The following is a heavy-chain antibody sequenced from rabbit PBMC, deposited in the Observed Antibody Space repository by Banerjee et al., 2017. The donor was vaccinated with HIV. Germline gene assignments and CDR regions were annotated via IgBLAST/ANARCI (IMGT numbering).Heavy chain of an antibody. CDR3: GRNGDSGYRFNL. CDR2: IYTGSSGST. V-gene: IGHV1S40*01. J-gene: IGHJ4*01. CDR1: GLDFSSSYW. D-gene: IGHD2-1*01. Sequence: QSLEESGGDLVKPGASLTLTCTASGLDFSSSYWICWVRQAPGKGLEWIACIYTGSSGSTYYASWAKGRFTISKTSSTTVTLQMTSLTAADTATYFCGRNGDSGYRFNLWGPGTLVTVS.